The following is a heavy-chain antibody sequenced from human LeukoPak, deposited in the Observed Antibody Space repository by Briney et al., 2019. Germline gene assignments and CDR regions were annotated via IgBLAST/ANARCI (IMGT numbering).Heavy chain of an antibody. CDR2: ITWDRDNI. D-gene: IGHD3-22*01. Sequence: GGSLRLSCTVSGFTFDDYAMHWARHTPGKGLEWVAGITWDRDNIGYGDSVKGRFTISRDNVKNVLYLQMNSLRPEDTTLYYCAKDLSSAITSALVLDVWGQGTTVTVS. CDR1: GFTFDDYA. J-gene: IGHJ6*02. V-gene: IGHV3-9*01. CDR3: AKDLSSAITSALVLDV.